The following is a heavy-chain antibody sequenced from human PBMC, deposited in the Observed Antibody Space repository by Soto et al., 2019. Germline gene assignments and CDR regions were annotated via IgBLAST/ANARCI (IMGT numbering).Heavy chain of an antibody. CDR3: TAPRDEYGSGVSWFTYGMDI. CDR2: LDGAGGST. CDR1: GFTFSDYA. J-gene: IGHJ6*02. D-gene: IGHD3-10*01. Sequence: GSLRLSCLASGFTFSDYAMTWVRHVPGRGLEWVASLDGAGGSTYYADSVRGRFTISRDNSQNTLFLQMKRLTVDDTAIYYCTAPRDEYGSGVSWFTYGMDIWGQGTTVTVSS. V-gene: IGHV3-23*01.